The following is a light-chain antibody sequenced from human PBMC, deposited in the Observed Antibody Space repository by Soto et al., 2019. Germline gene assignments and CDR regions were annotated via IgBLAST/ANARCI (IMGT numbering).Light chain of an antibody. J-gene: IGKJ2*01. CDR2: GAP. CDR3: RQYGSSPAYT. CDR1: QSVSSSSY. Sequence: EIVLTQSPGTLSLSPGERAPLSCRASQSVSSSSYFAWYQQKPGQAPRLLIYGAPSRATGIPDRFSGSGSATDFTLTISSLEAEDFAVYYCRQYGSSPAYTFGQGTKLEI. V-gene: IGKV3-20*01.